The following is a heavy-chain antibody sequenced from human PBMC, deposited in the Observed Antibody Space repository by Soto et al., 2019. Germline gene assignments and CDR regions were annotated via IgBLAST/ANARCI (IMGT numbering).Heavy chain of an antibody. CDR3: ARLTRGVYDLDRLWEKFDY. V-gene: IGHV2-5*02. J-gene: IGHJ4*02. CDR2: IYWDDDK. CDR1: GFSLSTNGMG. Sequence: QITVKESGLTLVKPTETLTLTCTFSGFSLSTNGMGVGWIRQPPGKALEWLALIYWDDDKRYSPSLRSRLTIIKDPSKNQVDLTMTNMEPVDTATYYWARLTRGVYDLDRLWEKFDYWGQGTLVTVSS. D-gene: IGHD5-12*01.